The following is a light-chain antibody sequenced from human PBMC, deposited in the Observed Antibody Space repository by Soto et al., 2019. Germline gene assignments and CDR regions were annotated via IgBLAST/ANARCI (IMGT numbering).Light chain of an antibody. CDR2: KAS. J-gene: IGKJ1*01. Sequence: VERTQAASNLSAYVGDRVATICRAIQSISTYLAGYQQKPGKAPKLLIYKASTLKSGVPSRFGGGVSGRDFAPAIRMLQPADFTTDFCQQYNTYSETWTVSQGTKVDI. CDR1: QSISTY. V-gene: IGKV1-5*03. CDR3: QQYNTYSETWT.